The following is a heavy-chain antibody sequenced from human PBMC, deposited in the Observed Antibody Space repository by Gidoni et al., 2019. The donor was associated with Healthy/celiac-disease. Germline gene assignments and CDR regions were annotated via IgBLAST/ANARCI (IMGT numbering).Heavy chain of an antibody. V-gene: IGHV4-39*01. CDR1: GGAISSSSYY. CDR2: IYYSWSA. Sequence: QLQLQESGPGLVKPSETLSLTCTVSGGAISSSSYYWGWIRQPPGKGLGWIGSIYYSWSAYYNPSLKSRVTISVDTSKNQFSLKLSSVTAADPAVSYCARHAAMVQGVGWFDPWGQGTLVTVSS. CDR3: ARHAAMVQGVGWFDP. D-gene: IGHD3-10*01. J-gene: IGHJ5*02.